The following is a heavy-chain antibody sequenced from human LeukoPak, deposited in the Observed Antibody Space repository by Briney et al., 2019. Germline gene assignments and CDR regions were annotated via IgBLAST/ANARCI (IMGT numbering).Heavy chain of an antibody. CDR3: ARHIEQTIAVAGI. V-gene: IGHV4-39*07. D-gene: IGHD6-19*01. CDR2: IYYSGST. Sequence: ASETLSLTCTVSGGSISSSSYYWGWIRQPPGKGLEWIGSIYYSGSTYYNPSLKSRVTISVDTSKNQFSLKLSSVTAADTAVYYCARHIEQTIAVAGIWGQGTLVTVSS. CDR1: GGSISSSSYY. J-gene: IGHJ4*02.